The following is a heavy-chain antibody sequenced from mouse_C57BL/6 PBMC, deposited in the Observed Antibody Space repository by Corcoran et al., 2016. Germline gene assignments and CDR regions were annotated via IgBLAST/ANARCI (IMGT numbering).Heavy chain of an antibody. V-gene: IGHV13-2*01. D-gene: IGHD2-14*01. CDR2: ITVKSDNCGA. CDR1: VFPFNNSR. J-gene: IGHJ4*01. Sequence: QVQLVATGVGLVWPGNSLKLFFFTSVFPFNNSRMHWLGHPPGKRLEWFAVITVKSDNCGANYAESVKGRFAISRDDSKRSVYLEMNRLREEDTATDFCSRGYRNGMDYWGQGTSVTVSS. CDR3: SRGYRNGMDY.